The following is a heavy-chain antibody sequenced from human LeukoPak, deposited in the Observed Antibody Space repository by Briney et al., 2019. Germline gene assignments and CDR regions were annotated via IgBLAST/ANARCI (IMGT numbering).Heavy chain of an antibody. Sequence: PETLSLTCTVSGGSIRTSSYYWGWIRQPPGKGLEWIGSIYLSGSTYYNPSLKSRVTISVDTSKNQFSLKLSSVTAADTAVYYCARGIFGVVTYFDYWGQGTLVTVSS. J-gene: IGHJ4*02. CDR1: GGSIRTSSYY. V-gene: IGHV4-39*07. CDR3: ARGIFGVVTYFDY. D-gene: IGHD3-3*01. CDR2: IYLSGST.